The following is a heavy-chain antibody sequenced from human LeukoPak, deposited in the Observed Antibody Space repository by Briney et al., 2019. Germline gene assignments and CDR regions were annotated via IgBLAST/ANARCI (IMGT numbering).Heavy chain of an antibody. CDR1: GXAFSSYE. J-gene: IGHJ4*02. V-gene: IGHV3-48*03. D-gene: IGHD6-13*01. CDR3: ATHSSSWYYFDY. CDR2: ISSSGSTI. Sequence: GGSLRLSCAASGXAFSSYEMNWVRQAPGKGLEWVSFISSSGSTIYYADSVKGRFTISRDNAKNSLFLQMNSLRAEDTAVYYCATHSSSWYYFDYWGQGTLVTVSS.